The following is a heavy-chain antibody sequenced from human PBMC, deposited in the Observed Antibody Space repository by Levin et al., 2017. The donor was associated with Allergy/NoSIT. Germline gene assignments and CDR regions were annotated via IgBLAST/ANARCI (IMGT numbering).Heavy chain of an antibody. CDR2: INPSGGNT. D-gene: IGHD2-21*02. Sequence: VASVKVSCKASGYTFTSHFMHWVRQAPGQGLEWMGIINPSGGNTNYAQKFQGRLTMTRDTSTSTVYMELSSLRSDDTAVYYCAREVVCGGDCYGANWFDPWGQGTLVTVSS. CDR3: AREVVCGGDCYGANWFDP. CDR1: GYTFTSHF. J-gene: IGHJ5*02. V-gene: IGHV1-46*01.